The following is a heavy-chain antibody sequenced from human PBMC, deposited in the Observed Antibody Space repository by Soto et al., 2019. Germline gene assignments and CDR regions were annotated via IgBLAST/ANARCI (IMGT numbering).Heavy chain of an antibody. V-gene: IGHV3-33*01. CDR1: GFSFSNYG. CDR2: IWYDGSNK. D-gene: IGHD2-21*01. CDR3: ARAGIIEGIQVGWFDP. J-gene: IGHJ5*02. Sequence: QVQLVESGGGVVQPGRSLTLSCVASGFSFSNYGIHWVRQAPGKGLEWVAVIWYDGSNKYYGDSVKGRFTISRDNSKNTLYLEMNNLRAEDTAVYYCARAGIIEGIQVGWFDPWGQGTLVTVSS.